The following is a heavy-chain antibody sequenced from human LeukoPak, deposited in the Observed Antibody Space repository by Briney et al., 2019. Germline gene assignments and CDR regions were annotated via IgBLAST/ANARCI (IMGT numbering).Heavy chain of an antibody. J-gene: IGHJ5*02. D-gene: IGHD6-6*01. V-gene: IGHV1-8*01. Sequence: ASVKVSCKASGYTFTNYDINWVRQAPGQGLEWMGWMNPNSGNTGYAQKFQGRVTMTRNTPISTAYMELSSLRSEDTAVYYCARGRGMGIAARWFDPWGQGTLVIVSS. CDR2: MNPNSGNT. CDR1: GYTFTNYD. CDR3: ARGRGMGIAARWFDP.